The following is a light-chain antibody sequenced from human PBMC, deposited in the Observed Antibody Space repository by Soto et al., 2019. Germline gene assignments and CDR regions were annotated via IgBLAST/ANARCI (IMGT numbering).Light chain of an antibody. J-gene: IGKJ4*01. CDR1: QSVSSSY. Sequence: EIVLTQSPGTLSLSPGEIATLSCRASQSVSSSYLAWYQQKPGQAPRLLIYGASSRATGIPDRFSGSGSGTDFTLTISRLEPEDFAVYYCQQYGSSLGVTFGGGTKVAIK. CDR3: QQYGSSLGVT. V-gene: IGKV3-20*01. CDR2: GAS.